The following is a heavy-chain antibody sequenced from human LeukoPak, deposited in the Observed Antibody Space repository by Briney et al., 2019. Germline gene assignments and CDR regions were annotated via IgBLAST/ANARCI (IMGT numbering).Heavy chain of an antibody. CDR1: GFTFNNYG. CDR2: ISYDGRNK. D-gene: IGHD2-2*01. Sequence: GKSLRLSCAASGFTFNNYGMHWVRQAPGKGLELVAVISYDGRNKHYPDSVKGRFTISRDISTDTLWLQMDSLRTEDTAVYYCAKGPLRGTAAAIDYWGQGTLVTVSS. J-gene: IGHJ4*02. CDR3: AKGPLRGTAAAIDY. V-gene: IGHV3-30*18.